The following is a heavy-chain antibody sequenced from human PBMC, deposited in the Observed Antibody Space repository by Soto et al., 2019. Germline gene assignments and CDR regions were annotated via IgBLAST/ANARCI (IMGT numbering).Heavy chain of an antibody. Sequence: PGGSLRLSCEVSGFTFSDYGMHWVRQAPGKGLEWVAVMSYDGSHKYYADSVKGRFTISRDLSGNTLFLQMNSLRLEDTAVYFCAKEMYPLTVLDSSSPSGHYWGQGTLLTVSS. CDR2: MSYDGSHK. J-gene: IGHJ4*02. CDR3: AKEMYPLTVLDSSSPSGHY. CDR1: GFTFSDYG. D-gene: IGHD6-6*01. V-gene: IGHV3-30*18.